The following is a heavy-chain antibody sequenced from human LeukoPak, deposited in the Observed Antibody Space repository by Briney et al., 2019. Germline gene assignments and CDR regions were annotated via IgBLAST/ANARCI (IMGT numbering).Heavy chain of an antibody. J-gene: IGHJ4*02. D-gene: IGHD3-3*01. Sequence: PGGSLRLSCAASGFTFSSYAMSWVRQAPGKGLEWVSAISGSGGSTYYADSVKGRFTISRDNSKNTLYLQMNSLRAEDTAVYYCARGYDFWSGYYGPHYFDCWGQGTLVTVSS. CDR3: ARGYDFWSGYYGPHYFDC. CDR2: ISGSGGST. V-gene: IGHV3-23*01. CDR1: GFTFSSYA.